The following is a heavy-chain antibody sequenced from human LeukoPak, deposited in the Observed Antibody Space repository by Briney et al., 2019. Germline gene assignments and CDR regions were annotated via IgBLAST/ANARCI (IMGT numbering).Heavy chain of an antibody. J-gene: IGHJ4*02. Sequence: PSETLSLTCSVAGGSISSSTSYWGWIRQPPGKGLEWIRTIYYSGSTYYNPSLKSRVTISVDTSKNQFSLKLGSVTAADTAVYYCARQTYGSGSYYNLDCWGQGTLVTVSS. CDR3: ARQTYGSGSYYNLDC. CDR2: IYYSGST. CDR1: GGSISSSTSY. V-gene: IGHV4-39*01. D-gene: IGHD3-10*01.